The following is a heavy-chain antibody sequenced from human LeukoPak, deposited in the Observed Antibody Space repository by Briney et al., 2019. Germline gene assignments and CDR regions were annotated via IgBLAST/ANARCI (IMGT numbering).Heavy chain of an antibody. D-gene: IGHD3-16*02. CDR3: MCYTSRSDDY. CDR1: GCTLSSYS. J-gene: IGHJ4*02. CDR2: ISSSSSYR. Sequence: GGSLRLPCAASGCTLSSYSMNWVRQAPGKGLEWVSSISSSSSYRYYADSVKGRFTISRDNAKNSLHLQMNSLRAEDTAVYYCMCYTSRSDDYWGQGNLVTVSS. V-gene: IGHV3-21*01.